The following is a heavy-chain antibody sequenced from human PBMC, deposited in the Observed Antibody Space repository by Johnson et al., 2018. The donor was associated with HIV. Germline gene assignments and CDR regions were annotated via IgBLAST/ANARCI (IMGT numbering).Heavy chain of an antibody. Sequence: VQLVESGGGLVQPGGSLKLSCAASGFTFSGSAMHWVRQASGKGLEWVGRIRSKANSYATAYAASVNGRVTISRDDSKNTACLQLNSLKTEDTAVYYCTRRCYYDSSGYAFDIRGQGTMVTV. CDR3: TRRCYYDSSGYAFDI. CDR2: IRSKANSYAT. D-gene: IGHD3-22*01. J-gene: IGHJ3*02. CDR1: GFTFSGSA. V-gene: IGHV3-73*02.